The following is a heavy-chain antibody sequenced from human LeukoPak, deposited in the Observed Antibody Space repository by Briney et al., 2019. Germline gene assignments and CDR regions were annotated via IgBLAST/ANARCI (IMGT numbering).Heavy chain of an antibody. Sequence: GGSLRLSCAASGFTFSSYSMNWVRQAPGKGLEWVSSISSSSSYIYYADSVKGRFTISRDNSKNTLYLQMNSLRAEDTAVYYCARDRLEWYNWNKDWFDPWGQGTLVTVSS. CDR2: ISSSSSYI. CDR3: ARDRLEWYNWNKDWFDP. D-gene: IGHD1/OR15-1a*01. J-gene: IGHJ5*02. CDR1: GFTFSSYS. V-gene: IGHV3-21*01.